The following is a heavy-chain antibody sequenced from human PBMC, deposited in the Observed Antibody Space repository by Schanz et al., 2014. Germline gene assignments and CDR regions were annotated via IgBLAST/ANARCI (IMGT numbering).Heavy chain of an antibody. CDR3: AKDLAAVGVFDY. D-gene: IGHD6-13*01. CDR1: GFSFSIFA. J-gene: IGHJ4*02. V-gene: IGHV3-23*04. Sequence: EVQLVESGGGVVRPGGSLRLSCAASGFSFSIFAMTWVRQAPGQGLEWVSTISGSGGDTYPADSVKGRFTISRDNSKNTLDLQMNSLRAEDTAIYYCAKDLAAVGVFDYWGQGSLVTVSP. CDR2: ISGSGGDT.